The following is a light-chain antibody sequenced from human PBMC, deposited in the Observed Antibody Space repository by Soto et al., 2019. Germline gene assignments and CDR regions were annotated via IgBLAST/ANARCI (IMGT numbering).Light chain of an antibody. J-gene: IGLJ1*01. CDR1: SSNIGAGYN. Sequence: QSVLTQPPSVSGAPGQRVTISCAGSSSNIGAGYNVHWYQQLPGTAPKLLIYANSNRPSGVPDRFSGSKSGISASLAITGLQADDEAGYYCQSYESSSLSGFVFGSGTKVTVL. V-gene: IGLV1-40*01. CDR3: QSYESSSLSGFV. CDR2: ANS.